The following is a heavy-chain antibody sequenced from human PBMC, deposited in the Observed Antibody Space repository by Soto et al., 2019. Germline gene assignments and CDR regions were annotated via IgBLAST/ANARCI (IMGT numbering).Heavy chain of an antibody. V-gene: IGHV1-8*01. J-gene: IGHJ5*01. Sequence: QVQLVQSGAEVKTPGASVKVSCKASGYTFTKYDMNWVRQAPGQGLEWMGWMNPTSGNTGYAQKLQGRLTMTRDTAIGIAHMELSSLRNEDTAVYYCARSDGHTFNWLDSWGQGALVTVSA. CDR3: ARSDGHTFNWLDS. CDR2: MNPTSGNT. D-gene: IGHD2-2*02. CDR1: GYTFTKYD.